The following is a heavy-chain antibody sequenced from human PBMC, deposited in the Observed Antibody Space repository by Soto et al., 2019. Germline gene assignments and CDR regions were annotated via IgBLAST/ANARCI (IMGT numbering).Heavy chain of an antibody. V-gene: IGHV3-30*18. D-gene: IGHD4-17*01. J-gene: IGHJ6*02. CDR1: GFTFNSYG. CDR3: AKNGQIYCDYEGYGVDV. Sequence: QMQVVESGGGVVQPGRSLRLSCAASGFTFNSYGMVWVRQAPGKGLEWVAAISYDGGNKFYADSVKGRFTISRDNSKNRLYLQMNSLRAEDTAVYYCAKNGQIYCDYEGYGVDVWGPGTTVTVSS. CDR2: ISYDGGNK.